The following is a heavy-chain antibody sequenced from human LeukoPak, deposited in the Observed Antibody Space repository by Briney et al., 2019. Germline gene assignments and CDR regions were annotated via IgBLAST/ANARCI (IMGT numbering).Heavy chain of an antibody. CDR2: INPSGGST. J-gene: IGHJ4*02. Sequence: ASVKVSCKASGYTFTSYYMHWVLQAPGQGLEWMGIINPSGGSTSYAQKFQGRVTMTRDTSTSTVYMELSSLRSEDTAVYYCARDLRVSRHITMIVVGYWGQGTLVTVSS. V-gene: IGHV1-46*01. CDR3: ARDLRVSRHITMIVVGY. D-gene: IGHD3-22*01. CDR1: GYTFTSYY.